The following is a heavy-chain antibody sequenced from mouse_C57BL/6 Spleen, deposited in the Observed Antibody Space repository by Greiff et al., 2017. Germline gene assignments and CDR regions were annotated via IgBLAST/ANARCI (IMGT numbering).Heavy chain of an antibody. J-gene: IGHJ4*01. D-gene: IGHD1-2*01. CDR3: ARGGHYDGDYYAMDY. Sequence: EVQLQQSGPELVKPGASVKISCKASGYSFTDYNMNWVKQSNGKSLEWIGVINPNNGTTSYNQKFKGKATLTVDKSSSKAYMQRNSLTSEDSAVYYCARGGHYDGDYYAMDYWGQGTSVTVSS. CDR2: INPNNGTT. V-gene: IGHV1-39*01. CDR1: GYSFTDYN.